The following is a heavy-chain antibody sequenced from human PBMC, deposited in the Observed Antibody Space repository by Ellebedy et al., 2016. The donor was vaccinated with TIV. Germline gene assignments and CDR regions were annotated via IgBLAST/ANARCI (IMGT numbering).Heavy chain of an antibody. V-gene: IGHV3-23*01. CDR2: ISGRSGST. J-gene: IGHJ4*02. Sequence: GESLKISCAASGFTFNNYAMSWVRQAPGKGLEWVSVISGRSGSTYYADSVKGRFTISRDSSKNTVFLQMNTLRAKDTAVYYCAKVPDFWSGYLGYFEYWGQGTLVTVSS. CDR3: AKVPDFWSGYLGYFEY. CDR1: GFTFNNYA. D-gene: IGHD3-3*01.